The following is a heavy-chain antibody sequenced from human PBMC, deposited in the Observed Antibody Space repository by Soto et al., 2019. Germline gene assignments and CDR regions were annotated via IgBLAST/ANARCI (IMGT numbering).Heavy chain of an antibody. CDR2: IKSKTDGGTT. D-gene: IGHD6-13*01. J-gene: IGHJ6*02. Sequence: GGSLRLSCAASGFTFSNAWMNWVRQAPGKGLEWVGRIKSKTDGGTTDYAAPVKGRFTISRDDSKNTLYLQMNSLKTEDTAVYYCTTQIKQQLVYGMDVWGQGTTVTVSS. CDR3: TTQIKQQLVYGMDV. CDR1: GFTFSNAW. V-gene: IGHV3-15*07.